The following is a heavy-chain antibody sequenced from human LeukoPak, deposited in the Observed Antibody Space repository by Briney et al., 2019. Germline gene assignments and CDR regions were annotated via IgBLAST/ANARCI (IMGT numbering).Heavy chain of an antibody. D-gene: IGHD5-12*01. Sequence: GGSLRLSCAASGFTFNNYVMNWVRQAPGKGLEWVANIKQDGSEKYYVDSVKGRFTISRDNAKNSLYLQMNSLRAEDTAVYYCARDKSGYDVFDYWGQGTLVTVSS. J-gene: IGHJ4*02. CDR2: IKQDGSEK. CDR1: GFTFNNYV. V-gene: IGHV3-7*03. CDR3: ARDKSGYDVFDY.